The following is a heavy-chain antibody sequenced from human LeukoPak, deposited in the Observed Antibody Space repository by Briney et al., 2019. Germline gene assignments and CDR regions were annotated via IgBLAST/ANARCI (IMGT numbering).Heavy chain of an antibody. CDR3: ARVRGIAARPADY. D-gene: IGHD6-6*01. CDR2: INTNTGNP. CDR1: GYTFTNSG. V-gene: IGHV7-4-1*02. J-gene: IGHJ4*02. Sequence: SVKVSCKASGYTFTNSGITWVRQAPGQGLEWMGWINTNTGNPTYAQGFTGRFVFSLDTSVSTAYLQISSLKAEDTAVYYCARVRGIAARPADYWGQGTLVTVSS.